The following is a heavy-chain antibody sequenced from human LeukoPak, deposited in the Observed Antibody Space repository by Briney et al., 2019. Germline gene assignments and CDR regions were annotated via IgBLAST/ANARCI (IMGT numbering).Heavy chain of an antibody. CDR2: ISWNSGSL. J-gene: IGHJ4*02. CDR3: AKDSGGLVDY. Sequence: GGPLRLSCAASGFTFDDYAMHGVRQAPGKGLEWVSGISWNSGSLDYADSVTGRFFISRDNAKNSLYLQMNSLRPEDTPFYYCAKDSGGLVDYWGQGTLVTVSS. CDR1: GFTFDDYA. D-gene: IGHD2-15*01. V-gene: IGHV3-9*01.